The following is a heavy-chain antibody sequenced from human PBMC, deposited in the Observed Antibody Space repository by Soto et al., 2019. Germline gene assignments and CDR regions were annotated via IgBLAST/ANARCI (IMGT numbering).Heavy chain of an antibody. CDR1: GFSFTNAW. V-gene: IGHV3-15*01. J-gene: IGHJ4*02. CDR3: TARLARGSLDY. Sequence: PGGSLRLSCAASGFSFTNAWMNWVRQTPEKGLEWVGRAKSKADGGTAEHAAPVKGRFTISRDDSKNMLYVQMNSLRTEDTAVYYCTARLARGSLDYWGQGTLVTVSS. CDR2: AKSKADGGTA. D-gene: IGHD3-10*01.